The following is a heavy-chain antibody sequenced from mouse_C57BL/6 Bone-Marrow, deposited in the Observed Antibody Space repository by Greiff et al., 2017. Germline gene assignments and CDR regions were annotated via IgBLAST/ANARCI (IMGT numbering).Heavy chain of an antibody. CDR3: ASSWFAY. V-gene: IGHV2-6*01. CDR2: IWGVGST. Sequence: VKLMESGPGLVAPSQSLSTTCTVSGFSLTSYGVDWVRQSPGKGLEWLGVIWGVGSTNYNSALKSRLSISKDNSKRQVFLKMNSLQNNDTAMYYCASSWFAYWGEGTLVTVSA. CDR1: GFSLTSYG. J-gene: IGHJ3*01.